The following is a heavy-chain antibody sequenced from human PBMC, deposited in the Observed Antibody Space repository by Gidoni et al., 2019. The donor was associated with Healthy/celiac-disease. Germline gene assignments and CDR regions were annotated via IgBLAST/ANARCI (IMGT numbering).Heavy chain of an antibody. CDR1: GGSFSGYY. D-gene: IGHD5-12*01. CDR3: ARGDIVATMGGVYYYYGMDV. Sequence: VPLQQWAAGLLKPSEPLSLTCAVYGGSFSGYYWSWIRQPPGKGLEWIGELTHSGSHNHHPALKSRVTISVDTSKNQLSLKLSSVTAADTAVDYCARGDIVATMGGVYYYYGMDVWGQGTTVTVSS. CDR2: LTHSGSH. J-gene: IGHJ6*02. V-gene: IGHV4-34*01.